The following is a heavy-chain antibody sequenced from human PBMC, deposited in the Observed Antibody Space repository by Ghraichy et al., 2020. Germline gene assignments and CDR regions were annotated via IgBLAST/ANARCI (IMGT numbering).Heavy chain of an antibody. V-gene: IGHV3-48*02. CDR1: GFTFSGST. Sequence: GGSLRLSCGASGFTFSGSTMSWVRQAPGKGLEWVSSITSPSNTIYYADSVKGRFTISRDNAKNSLILQMNSLRDEDTAVYYCARDSSTFSYWGQGTLVTVSS. D-gene: IGHD2-2*01. CDR3: ARDSSTFSY. CDR2: ITSPSNTI. J-gene: IGHJ4*02.